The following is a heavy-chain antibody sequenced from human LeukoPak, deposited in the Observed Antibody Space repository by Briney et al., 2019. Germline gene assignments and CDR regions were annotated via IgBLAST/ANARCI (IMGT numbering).Heavy chain of an antibody. CDR3: ARHPRWLQFGYFDY. Sequence: GGSLRLSCAVSGFTFSSYEMNWVRQAPGKGLEWVSYISSSGSTIYYADSVKGRFTISRDNAKNSLYLQMNSLRAEDTAVYYCARHPRWLQFGYFDYWGQGTLVTVSS. CDR2: ISSSGSTI. CDR1: GFTFSSYE. J-gene: IGHJ4*02. V-gene: IGHV3-48*03. D-gene: IGHD5-24*01.